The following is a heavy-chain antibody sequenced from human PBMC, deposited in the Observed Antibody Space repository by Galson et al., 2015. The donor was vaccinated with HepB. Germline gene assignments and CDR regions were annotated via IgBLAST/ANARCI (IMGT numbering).Heavy chain of an antibody. J-gene: IGHJ4*02. V-gene: IGHV3-30*18. CDR3: AKDIDGDYSPFDC. CDR2: ISYDGSNK. CDR1: GFTFSSYG. Sequence: SLRLSCAASGFTFSSYGMHWVRQAPGKGLEWVAVISYDGSNKHYGDSVKGRFTISRDNSMHTLYLQMNSLRPEVTAVYYCAKDIDGDYSPFDCWGQGTLVTVSS. D-gene: IGHD4-11*01.